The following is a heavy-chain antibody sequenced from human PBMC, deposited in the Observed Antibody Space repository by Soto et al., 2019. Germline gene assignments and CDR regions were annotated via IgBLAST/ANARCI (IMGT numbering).Heavy chain of an antibody. V-gene: IGHV5-10-1*01. J-gene: IGHJ4*02. Sequence: GESLTISCTCSGYSFTRYWISWVRQMPGKGLEWMGRIDPSDSYTNYSPSFQGHVTISADKSISTAYLQWSSLKASDTAMYYCARLVVAAAGVDYWGQGTLVTVSS. CDR1: GYSFTRYW. CDR2: IDPSDSYT. D-gene: IGHD6-13*01. CDR3: ARLVVAAAGVDY.